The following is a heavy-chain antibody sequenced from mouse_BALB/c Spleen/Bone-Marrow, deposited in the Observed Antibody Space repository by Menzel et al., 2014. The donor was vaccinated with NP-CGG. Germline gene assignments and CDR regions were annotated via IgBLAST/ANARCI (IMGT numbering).Heavy chain of an antibody. V-gene: IGHV1S130*01. D-gene: IGHD1-2*01. CDR2: IHPNSGNT. J-gene: IGHJ2*01. CDR3: ARGATALDY. CDR1: GYTFTSSW. Sequence: QVQLQQSGSVLVRPGASVKLSCKASGYTFTSSWMHWAKQRPGQGLEWIGEIHPNSGNTNYNEKFKGKATLTVDTSSSTAYVDLSSLTSGDSAVYYCARGATALDYWGQGTTLTVSS.